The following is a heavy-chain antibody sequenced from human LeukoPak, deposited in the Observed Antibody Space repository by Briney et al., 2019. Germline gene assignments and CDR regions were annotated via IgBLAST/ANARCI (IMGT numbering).Heavy chain of an antibody. CDR2: IRYDGSNK. V-gene: IGHV3-30*02. D-gene: IGHD6-6*01. Sequence: PGGSLRLSCAASGFTFSSYGMHWVRQAPGKGLGWVAFIRYDGSNKYYADSVKGRFTISRDNSKNTLYLQMNSLRAEDTAVYYCAKEEGGRSSWYYYYYMDVWGKGTTVTVSS. CDR1: GFTFSSYG. CDR3: AKEEGGRSSWYYYYYMDV. J-gene: IGHJ6*03.